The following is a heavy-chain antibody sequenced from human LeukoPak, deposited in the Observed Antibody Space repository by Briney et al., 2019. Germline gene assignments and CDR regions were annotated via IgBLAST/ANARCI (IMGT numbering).Heavy chain of an antibody. Sequence: ASVKVSCKASGYTFTGYFIHWVRQAPGQGLEWMGWISTYNGDTNYAQNLQGRVTMTTDTSTSTAYMELSSLRSEDTAVYYCATGYSYGYFDYWGQGTLVTVSS. D-gene: IGHD5-18*01. CDR2: ISTYNGDT. V-gene: IGHV1-18*04. CDR1: GYTFTGYF. J-gene: IGHJ4*02. CDR3: ATGYSYGYFDY.